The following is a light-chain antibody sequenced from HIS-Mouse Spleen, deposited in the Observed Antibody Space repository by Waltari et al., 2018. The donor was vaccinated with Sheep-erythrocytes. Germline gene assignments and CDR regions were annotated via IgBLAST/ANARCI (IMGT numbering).Light chain of an antibody. CDR2: EVS. CDR3: SSYAGSNNWV. V-gene: IGLV2-8*01. Sequence: QSALTQPPSASGSPGQSVTISCTGTSSDVGGYNYVPWYQQHPGKAPKLMIYEVSKRHEGVPERVTGCKSGNTASLTVSGLQAEDEADYYCSSYAGSNNWVFGGGTKLTVL. CDR1: SSDVGGYNY. J-gene: IGLJ3*02.